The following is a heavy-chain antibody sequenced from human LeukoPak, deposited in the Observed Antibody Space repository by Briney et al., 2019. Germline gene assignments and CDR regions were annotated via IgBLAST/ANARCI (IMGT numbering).Heavy chain of an antibody. V-gene: IGHV1-69*13. CDR3: ARGPYYDSSGYNWFDP. CDR2: IIPIFRTA. Sequence: SVKVSCKASGGTFISYAINWVRQAPGQGLEWMGGIIPIFRTAHYTQKFQGRVTITADESTSTAYMELSSLGSEDTALYYCARGPYYDSSGYNWFDPWGQGTLVTVSS. J-gene: IGHJ5*02. D-gene: IGHD3-22*01. CDR1: GGTFISYA.